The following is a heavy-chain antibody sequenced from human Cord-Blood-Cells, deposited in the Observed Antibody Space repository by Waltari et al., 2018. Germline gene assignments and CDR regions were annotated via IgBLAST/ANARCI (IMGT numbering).Heavy chain of an antibody. J-gene: IGHJ2*01. V-gene: IGHV4-4*07. CDR1: GGPISSYY. CDR2: IYTSGST. D-gene: IGHD6-13*01. Sequence: QVQLQESGPGLVKPSEPLSLTCTVSGGPISSYYWTWIRQPAGKGLEWIGRIYTSGSTNYNPSLKSRVTMSVDTSKNQFSLKLSSVTAADTAVYYCARDGSWYWYFDLWGRGTLVTVSS. CDR3: ARDGSWYWYFDL.